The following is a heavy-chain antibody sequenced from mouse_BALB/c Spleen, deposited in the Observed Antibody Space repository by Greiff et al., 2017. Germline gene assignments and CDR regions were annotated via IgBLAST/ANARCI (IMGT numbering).Heavy chain of an antibody. CDR3: ASLTLDY. J-gene: IGHJ2*01. CDR2: INPSNGRT. Sequence: QVQLQQPGAELVKPGASVKLSCKASGYTFTSYWMHWVKQRPGQGLEWIGEINPSNGRTNYNEKFKSKATLTVDKSSSTAYMQLSSLTSEDSAVYYCASLTLDYWGQGTTRTVSA. V-gene: IGHV1S81*02. CDR1: GYTFTSYW.